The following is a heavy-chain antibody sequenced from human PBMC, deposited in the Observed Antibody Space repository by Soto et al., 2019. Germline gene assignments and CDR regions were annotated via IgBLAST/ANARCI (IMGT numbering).Heavy chain of an antibody. J-gene: IGHJ4*02. CDR3: AREYSSSPYRFDY. V-gene: IGHV3-21*01. Sequence: GGSLRLSCAASGFTFSSYSMNWVRQAPGKGLEWVSSISSSSSYIYYADSVKGRFTISRDNAKNSLYLQMNSLRAEDTAVYYCAREYSSSPYRFDYWGQGTLVTVSS. D-gene: IGHD6-6*01. CDR1: GFTFSSYS. CDR2: ISSSSSYI.